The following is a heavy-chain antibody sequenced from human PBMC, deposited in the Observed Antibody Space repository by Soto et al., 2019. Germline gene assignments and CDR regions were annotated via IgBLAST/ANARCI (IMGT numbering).Heavy chain of an antibody. V-gene: IGHV4-34*01. D-gene: IGHD6-6*01. CDR2: INHSGST. CDR1: GGSFSGYY. J-gene: IGHJ4*02. CDR3: ARDLSLYSSSYPDY. Sequence: SETLSLTCAVYGGSFSGYYWSWIRQPPGKGLEWIGEINHSGSTNYNPSLKSRVTISVDTSKNQFSLKLSSVTAADTAVYYCARDLSLYSSSYPDYWGQGTLVTVSS.